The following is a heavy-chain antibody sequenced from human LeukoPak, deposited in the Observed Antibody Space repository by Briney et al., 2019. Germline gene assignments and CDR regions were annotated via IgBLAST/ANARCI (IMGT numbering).Heavy chain of an antibody. CDR3: ARVLYGSGSSIDY. V-gene: IGHV1-69*13. D-gene: IGHD3-10*01. CDR1: GGTFTNYA. CDR2: IIPIFGTA. J-gene: IGHJ4*02. Sequence: SVKVSCKASGGTFTNYAISWVRQAPGQGLEWMGGIIPIFGTANYAQKFQGRVTITADESTSTAYMELSSLRSEDTAVYYCARVLYGSGSSIDYWGQGTLVTVSS.